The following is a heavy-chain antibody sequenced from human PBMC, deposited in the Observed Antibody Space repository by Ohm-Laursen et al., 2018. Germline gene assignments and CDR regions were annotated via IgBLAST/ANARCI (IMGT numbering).Heavy chain of an antibody. J-gene: IGHJ6*02. V-gene: IGHV1-18*01. CDR3: ARDRLRFLEWGGDYYGMDV. CDR2: ISAYNGNT. Sequence: ASVKVSCKASGYTFTSYGISWVRQAPGQGLKWMGWISAYNGNTNYAQKLQGRVTMTTDTSTSTAYMELRSLRSDDTAVYYCARDRLRFLEWGGDYYGMDVWGQGTMVTVSS. D-gene: IGHD3-3*01. CDR1: GYTFTSYG.